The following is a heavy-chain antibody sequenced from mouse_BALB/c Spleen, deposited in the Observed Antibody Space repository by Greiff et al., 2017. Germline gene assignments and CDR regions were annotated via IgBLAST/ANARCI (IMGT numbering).Heavy chain of an antibody. CDR3: ARWGRLQAMDY. J-gene: IGHJ4*01. Sequence: DVQLQESGPGLVKPSQSLSLTCTVTGYSITSDYAWNWIRQFPGNKLEWMGYISYSGSTSYNPSLKSRISITRDTSKNQFFLQLNSVTTEDTATYYCARWGRLQAMDYWGQGTSVTVSS. CDR2: ISYSGST. V-gene: IGHV3-2*02. CDR1: GYSITSDYA. D-gene: IGHD1-2*01.